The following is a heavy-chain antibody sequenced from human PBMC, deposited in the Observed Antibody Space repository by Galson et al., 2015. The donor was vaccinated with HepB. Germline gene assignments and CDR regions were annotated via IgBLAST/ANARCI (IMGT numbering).Heavy chain of an antibody. J-gene: IGHJ4*02. V-gene: IGHV3-30-3*01. Sequence: SLRLSCATSGFTFNNYAMHWVRQPPGKGLEWVALTSFDGTIKYYADSVKGRFTISRDDSKNTLYLQMNSLRPDDTAMYYCAREMDMVRGVTDYWGQGTLVTVSS. CDR3: AREMDMVRGVTDY. CDR1: GFTFNNYA. CDR2: TSFDGTIK. D-gene: IGHD3-10*01.